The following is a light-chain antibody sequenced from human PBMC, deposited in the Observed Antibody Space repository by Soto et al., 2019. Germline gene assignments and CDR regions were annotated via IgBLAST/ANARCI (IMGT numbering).Light chain of an antibody. Sequence: DVGRTQSPLSLPVTPGEPASISCRSSQSLLHSNGYNYLDWYLQKPGQSPQLLIYLGSNRASGVPDRFSGSGSGTDFTLKISRVEAEDVGVYYCMQALQTPITFGQGTRPEIK. V-gene: IGKV2-28*01. CDR3: MQALQTPIT. CDR1: QSLLHSNGYNY. CDR2: LGS. J-gene: IGKJ5*01.